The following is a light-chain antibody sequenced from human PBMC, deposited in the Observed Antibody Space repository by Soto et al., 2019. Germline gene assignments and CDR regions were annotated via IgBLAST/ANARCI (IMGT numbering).Light chain of an antibody. J-gene: IGLJ7*01. CDR1: SSNIGNNY. CDR2: ENN. Sequence: QSVLTQPPSVSAAPGQKVTISCSGSSSNIGNNYVSWSQQLPGTAPKLLIYENNKRPSGIPDRFSGSKSGTSATLGITGLQTGDEADYYCGTWDSSLSAVLGGGTQLTVL. V-gene: IGLV1-51*02. CDR3: GTWDSSLSAV.